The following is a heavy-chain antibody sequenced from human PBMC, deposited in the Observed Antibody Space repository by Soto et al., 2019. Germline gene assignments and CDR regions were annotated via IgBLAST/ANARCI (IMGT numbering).Heavy chain of an antibody. CDR1: GFTFSSYA. V-gene: IGHV3-23*01. CDR2: ISGSGGST. D-gene: IGHD2-15*01. Sequence: PGGSLRLSCAASGFTFSSYAMSWVRQAPGKGLEWVSAISGSGGSTYYADSVKGRFTISRDNSKNTLYLQMNSLRAEDTAVYYCAKDRADAYCSGGSCYSIYNWFDPWGQGTLVTVSS. J-gene: IGHJ5*02. CDR3: AKDRADAYCSGGSCYSIYNWFDP.